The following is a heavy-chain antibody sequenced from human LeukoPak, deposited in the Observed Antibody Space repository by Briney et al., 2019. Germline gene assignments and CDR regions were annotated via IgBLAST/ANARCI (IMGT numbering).Heavy chain of an antibody. V-gene: IGHV4-39*07. CDR2: IYCGST. J-gene: IGHJ6*03. D-gene: IGHD6-13*01. Sequence: SETLSLTCTVSGGSISSSSYYWGWIRQSPGKGLEWIGSIYCGSTYYNPSLKSRVTISVDTSKNQFSLKMSSVTAADTAVYYCARVAAAGTGIFVNFYYSMDIWGKGTTVTISS. CDR1: GGSISSSSYY. CDR3: ARVAAAGTGIFVNFYYSMDI.